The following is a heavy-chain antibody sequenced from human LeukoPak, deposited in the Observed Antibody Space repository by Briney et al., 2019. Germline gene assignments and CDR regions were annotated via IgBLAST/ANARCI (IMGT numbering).Heavy chain of an antibody. J-gene: IGHJ4*02. D-gene: IGHD2/OR15-2a*01. CDR3: ARVSGEYYAVDY. CDR1: GFTFSSYW. Sequence: PGGSLRLSCAASGFTFSSYWMNWVRQAPGQGLEWVANIKQDGSEKCYVDSVKGRFTISRDNAKKSVYLQMNSLRDEDTAVYYCARVSGEYYAVDYWGQGTLVTVSS. CDR2: IKQDGSEK. V-gene: IGHV3-7*05.